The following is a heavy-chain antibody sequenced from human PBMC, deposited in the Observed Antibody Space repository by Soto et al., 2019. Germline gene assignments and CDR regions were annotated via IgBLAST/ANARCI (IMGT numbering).Heavy chain of an antibody. Sequence: QVQLVQSGAEVKKPGSSVKVSCKASGGTFSSYAISWVRQAPGQGLEWMGGIIPIFGTANYAQKFQGRVTITANDSTSKAYMELSNLRSEDTAVYYCAIDLAGYCSGGSCSKPTTIYWGQGTLVTVSS. D-gene: IGHD2-15*01. CDR2: IIPIFGTA. J-gene: IGHJ4*02. CDR1: GGTFSSYA. V-gene: IGHV1-69*01. CDR3: AIDLAGYCSGGSCSKPTTIY.